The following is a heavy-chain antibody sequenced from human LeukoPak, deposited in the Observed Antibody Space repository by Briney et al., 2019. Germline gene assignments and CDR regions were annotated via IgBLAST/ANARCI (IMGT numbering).Heavy chain of an antibody. Sequence: SETLSLTCTVSGGSISYYYWNWIRQPAGKGLEWIGRIYTSGRTYYNPSLNSRVTMSVDTSKNQFSLNLSSVTAADTAVYYCASISGQDIDYWGQGTLVTVSS. J-gene: IGHJ4*02. CDR2: IYTSGRT. CDR1: GGSISYYY. CDR3: ASISGQDIDY. V-gene: IGHV4-4*07.